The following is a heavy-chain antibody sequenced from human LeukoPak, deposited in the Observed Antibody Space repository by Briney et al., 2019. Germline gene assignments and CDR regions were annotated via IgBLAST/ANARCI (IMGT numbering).Heavy chain of an antibody. CDR3: ARDPRYDFWSGYYTGVDY. D-gene: IGHD3-3*01. V-gene: IGHV1-2*02. J-gene: IGHJ4*02. CDR1: GYTFTGYY. CDR2: ISPNSGGT. Sequence: ASVKVSCKASGYTFTGYYMHWVRQAPGQGLEWMGWISPNSGGTNYAQKFQGRVTMTRDTSISTAYMELSRLRSDDTAVYYCARDPRYDFWSGYYTGVDYWGQGTLVTVSS.